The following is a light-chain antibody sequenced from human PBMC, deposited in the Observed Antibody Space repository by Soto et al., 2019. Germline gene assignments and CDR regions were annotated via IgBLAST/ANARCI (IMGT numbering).Light chain of an antibody. CDR2: EVS. V-gene: IGLV2-14*03. CDR3: SSYTTSSTVV. CDR1: SSDVGGYNF. J-gene: IGLJ1*01. Sequence: SALPQPASVFGSPGQSITISCTGTSSDVGGYNFVSWYQQHPGKAPKLMIYEVSNRPSGVSNRFSGSKSGNTASLTISGLQPEDEADYYCSSYTTSSTVVFGTGTKVTVL.